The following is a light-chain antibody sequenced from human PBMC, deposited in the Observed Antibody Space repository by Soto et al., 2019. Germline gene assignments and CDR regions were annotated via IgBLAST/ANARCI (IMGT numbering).Light chain of an antibody. V-gene: IGLV2-8*01. Sequence: QSALTQPPSASGSPGQSVTISCTGTTSDVGSYDYVSWYQRHPGKAPKLMIYEVTKRPSGVPHRFSGSKSGNTASLTVSGIQAEDEADYYCSSYAGVNSFIFGGGTKLTVL. CDR2: EVT. CDR1: TSDVGSYDY. CDR3: SSYAGVNSFI. J-gene: IGLJ2*01.